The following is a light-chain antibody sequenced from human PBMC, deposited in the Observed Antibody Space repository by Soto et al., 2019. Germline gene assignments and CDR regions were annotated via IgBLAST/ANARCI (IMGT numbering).Light chain of an antibody. J-gene: IGKJ5*01. Sequence: DIQMTQSPSTLSASVGDRVTITCRASQSISSWLAWYQQKPGKAPKLLIYKASSLESGVPSRFSGSRSGTEVTLTISSLQPDDFSTYYCQQYNRYLITFGQGTRLEIK. V-gene: IGKV1-5*03. CDR2: KAS. CDR3: QQYNRYLIT. CDR1: QSISSW.